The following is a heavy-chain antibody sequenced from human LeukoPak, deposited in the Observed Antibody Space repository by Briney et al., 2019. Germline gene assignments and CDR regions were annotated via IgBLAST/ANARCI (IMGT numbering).Heavy chain of an antibody. V-gene: IGHV3-48*02. Sequence: GGSLRLSCAASGFTFSSYSMHWVRLAPGKGLEWVSYISSSSGTIYYADSVKGRFTISRDNAKNSLYLQMNSLRDEDTAVYYCARAAYNAADYWGQGTLVTVSS. J-gene: IGHJ4*02. CDR2: ISSSSGTI. D-gene: IGHD5-24*01. CDR1: GFTFSSYS. CDR3: ARAAYNAADY.